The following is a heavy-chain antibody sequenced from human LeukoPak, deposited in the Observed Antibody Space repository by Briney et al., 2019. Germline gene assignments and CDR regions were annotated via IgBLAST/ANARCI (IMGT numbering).Heavy chain of an antibody. V-gene: IGHV3-74*01. CDR2: INVGGSTT. CDR1: GFTFSGFW. CDR3: ARGSGRNGWFDP. J-gene: IGHJ5*02. Sequence: PGGSLRLSCAASGFTFSGFWMHWVRQAPGKGLMWVSHINVGGSTTSYAGSVKGRFTISRDNAKNTLYLQMNSLRANDTAVYYCARGSGRNGWFDPWGQGTLVTVSS. D-gene: IGHD2-8*01.